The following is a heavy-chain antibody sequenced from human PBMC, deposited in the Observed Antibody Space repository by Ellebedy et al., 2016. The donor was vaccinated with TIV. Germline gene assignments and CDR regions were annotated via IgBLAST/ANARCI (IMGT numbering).Heavy chain of an antibody. J-gene: IGHJ5*02. Sequence: GESLKISXEASGDSFPSHWIGWVRQMPGKGLEWMGVIYPDDSDTRYSPSFQGQVTTSADRSTNTIHLQWTTLRPSDTAVYYCARQFTAGRYITNWFDTWGQGTLVTVSS. V-gene: IGHV5-51*01. CDR1: GDSFPSHW. CDR3: ARQFTAGRYITNWFDT. D-gene: IGHD5-18*01. CDR2: IYPDDSDT.